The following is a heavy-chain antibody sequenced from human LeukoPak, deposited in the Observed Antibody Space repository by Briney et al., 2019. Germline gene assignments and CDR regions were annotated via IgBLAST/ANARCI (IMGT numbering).Heavy chain of an antibody. CDR3: ARGLVGATSAFDI. J-gene: IGHJ3*02. Sequence: ASVKVSCKASGGTFSSDTINWVRQAPGQGLEWMGRIIPILGIANYAQKFQGRVTITADKSTSTAYMELSSLRSEDTAVYYCARGLVGATSAFDIWGQGTMVAVSS. V-gene: IGHV1-69*02. CDR1: GGTFSSDT. CDR2: IIPILGIA. D-gene: IGHD1-26*01.